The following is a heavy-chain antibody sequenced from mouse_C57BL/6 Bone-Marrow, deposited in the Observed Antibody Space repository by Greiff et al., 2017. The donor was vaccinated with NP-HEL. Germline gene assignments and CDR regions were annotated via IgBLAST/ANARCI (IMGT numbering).Heavy chain of an antibody. CDR2: IDPSDSYT. CDR1: GYTFTSYW. CDR3: AIRSSPYFDY. J-gene: IGHJ2*01. D-gene: IGHD1-1*01. V-gene: IGHV1-69*01. Sequence: QVQLQQPGAELVMPGASVKLSCKASGYTFTSYWMHWVKQRPGQGLEWIGEIDPSDSYTNYNQKFKGKSTLTVDKSSSTAYMQLSSLTSEDSAVYFCAIRSSPYFDYWGQGTTLTVSS.